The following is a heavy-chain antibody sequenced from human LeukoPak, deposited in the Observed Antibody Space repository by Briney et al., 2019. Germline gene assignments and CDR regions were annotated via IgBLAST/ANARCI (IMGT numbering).Heavy chain of an antibody. Sequence: SETLSLTCSVSGGSIRSYYWSWIRHPPGKGLEWIGYIRYSGGANYSPSIKGRVTLSVVPSKNLLSLKLTSVTAADTGVYYCARLTMPTGPGDYWGQGTLVTVSS. V-gene: IGHV4-59*08. CDR1: GGSIRSYY. CDR3: ARLTMPTGPGDY. J-gene: IGHJ4*02. CDR2: IRYSGGA. D-gene: IGHD4/OR15-4a*01.